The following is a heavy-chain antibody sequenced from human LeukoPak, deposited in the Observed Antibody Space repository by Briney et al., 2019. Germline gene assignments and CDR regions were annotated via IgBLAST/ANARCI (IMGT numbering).Heavy chain of an antibody. V-gene: IGHV1-46*03. CDR3: TRSAIVGAPGDFDY. CDR1: GYTFTSYY. Sequence: ASVNVSCKASGYTFTSYYMHWVRQAPGQGLEWMGIINPSGNSPTYAQKFRGRVTMTGGTSTSTVYMELSSLRSEDTAVYYCTRSAIVGAPGDFDYWGQGTLVTVSS. CDR2: INPSGNSP. D-gene: IGHD1-26*01. J-gene: IGHJ4*02.